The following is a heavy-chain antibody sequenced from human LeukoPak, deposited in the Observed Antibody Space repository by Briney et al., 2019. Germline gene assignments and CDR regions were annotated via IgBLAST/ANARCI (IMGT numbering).Heavy chain of an antibody. J-gene: IGHJ3*02. CDR1: GFTFSGSA. Sequence: GGSLRLSCAASGFTFSGSAMHWVRQASGKGLEWVGRIRRKANSYATAYAASVKGRFTISRDDSKNTAYLQMNSLKTEDTAVYYCTRQWDIVVVPAATDAFDIWGQGTMVTVSS. V-gene: IGHV3-73*01. CDR2: IRRKANSYAT. CDR3: TRQWDIVVVPAATDAFDI. D-gene: IGHD2-2*01.